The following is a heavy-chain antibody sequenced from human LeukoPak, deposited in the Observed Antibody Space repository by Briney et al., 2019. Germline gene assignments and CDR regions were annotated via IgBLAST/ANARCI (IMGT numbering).Heavy chain of an antibody. CDR1: GFIFGDYG. J-gene: IGHJ2*01. CDR3: AKGRRDGYSPYWYFDL. Sequence: GGSLRLSCTASGFIFGDYGMHWVRQAPGKGLEWVAVISYDGSNKYYADSVKGRFTISRDNAKNSLYLQMNSLRAEDTAVYYCAKGRRDGYSPYWYFDLWGRGTLVTVS. D-gene: IGHD5-24*01. V-gene: IGHV3-30*18. CDR2: ISYDGSNK.